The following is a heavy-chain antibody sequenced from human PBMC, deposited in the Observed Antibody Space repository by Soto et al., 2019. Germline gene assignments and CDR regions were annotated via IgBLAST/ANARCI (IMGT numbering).Heavy chain of an antibody. V-gene: IGHV4-59*01. Sequence: SETLSLTCTVSGDSISSYYWSWIRQPPGKGLEWIGYIYYSGSTNYNPSLKSRVTISVDTSKNQFSLKLSSVTAADTAVYYCARHAGSKYDILTGYYHFDFDYWGQGTLVTVSS. CDR2: IYYSGST. D-gene: IGHD3-9*01. J-gene: IGHJ4*02. CDR3: ARHAGSKYDILTGYYHFDFDY. CDR1: GDSISSYY.